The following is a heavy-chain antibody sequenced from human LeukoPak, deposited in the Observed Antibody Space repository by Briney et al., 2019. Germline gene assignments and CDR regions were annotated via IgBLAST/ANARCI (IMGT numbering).Heavy chain of an antibody. Sequence: GGSLRPSCAVSGFSTGNYGMHWVRQAPDKGLEWVAMISHDGGAKYYGDSVKGRLTISRDNSENTLYLQMNSLRVEDTAVYYCARDWGSSGWYNWFDPWGQGTLVTVSS. CDR3: ARDWGSSGWYNWFDP. CDR1: GFSTGNYG. V-gene: IGHV3-30*03. D-gene: IGHD6-19*01. J-gene: IGHJ5*02. CDR2: ISHDGGAK.